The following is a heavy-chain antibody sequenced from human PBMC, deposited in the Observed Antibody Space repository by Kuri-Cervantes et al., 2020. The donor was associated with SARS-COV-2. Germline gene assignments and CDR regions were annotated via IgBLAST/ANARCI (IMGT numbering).Heavy chain of an antibody. V-gene: IGHV3-21*01. D-gene: IGHD3-10*01. CDR1: GFTFSSYS. J-gene: IGHJ4*02. CDR3: AKDLGFGELLSGVVNDY. CDR2: ISSSSSYI. Sequence: GGSLRLSCAASGFTFSSYSMNWVRQAPGKGLEWVSSISSSSSYIYYADSVKGRFTISRDNAKNSLYLQMNSLRAEDTAVYYCAKDLGFGELLSGVVNDYWGQGTLVTVSS.